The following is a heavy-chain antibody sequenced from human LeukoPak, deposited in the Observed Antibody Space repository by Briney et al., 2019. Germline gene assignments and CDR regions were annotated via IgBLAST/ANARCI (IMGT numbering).Heavy chain of an antibody. Sequence: ASVKVSCKASGYTFTGYYMHWVRQAPGQGLEWMGWINPNSGGTNYAQKFQGRVTMTRDTSISTAYMELSSLRSDDTAVYYCARGASSLRYFDWLTDAFDIWGQGTMVTVSS. CDR2: INPNSGGT. CDR3: ARGASSLRYFDWLTDAFDI. CDR1: GYTFTGYY. V-gene: IGHV1-2*02. D-gene: IGHD3-9*01. J-gene: IGHJ3*02.